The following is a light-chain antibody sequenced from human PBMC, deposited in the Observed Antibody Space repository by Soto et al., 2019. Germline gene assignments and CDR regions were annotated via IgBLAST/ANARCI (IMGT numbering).Light chain of an antibody. J-gene: IGKJ2*01. V-gene: IGKV4-1*01. CDR1: QSVLYSSNNKNY. CDR2: WAS. CDR3: QQYYSTPL. Sequence: DIVMTQSPDSLAVSLGERATINCKSSQSVLYSSNNKNYLAWYQQKPGQHPKLLIYWASTRESGVPDRFSGSGSGTDFNLTISSLQAEDVAVYYCQQYYSTPLFGQGTKLEIK.